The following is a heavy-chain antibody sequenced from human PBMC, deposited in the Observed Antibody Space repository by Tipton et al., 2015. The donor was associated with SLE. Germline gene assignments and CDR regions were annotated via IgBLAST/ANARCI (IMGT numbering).Heavy chain of an antibody. CDR3: AREPVYYYYYMDV. CDR2: ICYSGFS. CDR1: GGSMGTYC. J-gene: IGHJ6*03. V-gene: IGHV4-59*12. Sequence: TLSLTCTVSGGSMGTYCWSWIRRSPGMRLEWIAFICYSGFSNYNPSLKSRVTVSLDTSKKQFSLNLSSVTAADTAVYYCAREPVYYYYYMDVWGKGTTVTVSS.